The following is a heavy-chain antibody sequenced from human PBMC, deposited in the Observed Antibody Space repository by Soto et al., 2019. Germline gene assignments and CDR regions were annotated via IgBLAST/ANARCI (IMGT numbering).Heavy chain of an antibody. V-gene: IGHV3-30-3*01. CDR1: GFTYSGYA. Sequence: QVQLVESGGGVIQPGRSLRLSCAASGFTYSGYAMHWVRQAPGKGLEWVSVISYDGSIKYYADSVKGRFTISRDNSKNPLYLQMNSLRAEDTAVYYCARDNWNDATLFDCWGQGTLVTVSS. D-gene: IGHD1-20*01. CDR2: ISYDGSIK. CDR3: ARDNWNDATLFDC. J-gene: IGHJ4*02.